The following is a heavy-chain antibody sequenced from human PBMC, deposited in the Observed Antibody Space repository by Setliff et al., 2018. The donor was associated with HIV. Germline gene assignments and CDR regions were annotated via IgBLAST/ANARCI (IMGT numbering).Heavy chain of an antibody. Sequence: ASVKVSCKASGYIFTNYAIHWVRQAPGQRLEWMGGFNAGNLNTKYSQKFQGRVTFTGDTSASIAYMELSSLRSEDTAVYYCARVQTMAVAGTQYYYMDVWGKGTTVTVSS. D-gene: IGHD6-19*01. CDR1: GYIFTNYA. CDR3: ARVQTMAVAGTQYYYMDV. CDR2: FNAGNLNT. V-gene: IGHV1-3*01. J-gene: IGHJ6*03.